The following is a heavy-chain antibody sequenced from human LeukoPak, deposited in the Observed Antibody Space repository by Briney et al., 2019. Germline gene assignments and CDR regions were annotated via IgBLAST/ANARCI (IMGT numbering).Heavy chain of an antibody. CDR1: GFTFSNYA. CDR3: ATDPSIAARSPLDY. D-gene: IGHD6-6*01. J-gene: IGHJ4*02. CDR2: ISGSGGST. V-gene: IGHV3-23*01. Sequence: GGSLRLSCAASGFTFSNYAMSWVRQAPGKGLEWVSAISGSGGSTYYADSVKGRFTISRDNSKNTLYLQMNSLRAEDTAVYYCATDPSIAARSPLDYWGQGTLVTVSS.